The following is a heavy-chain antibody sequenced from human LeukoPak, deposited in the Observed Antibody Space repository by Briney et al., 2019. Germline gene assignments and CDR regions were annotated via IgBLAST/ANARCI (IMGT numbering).Heavy chain of an antibody. CDR2: INHSGST. CDR1: GGSFSGYY. Sequence: SETLSLTCAVYGGSFSGYYWSWISQPPGKRLEWIGEINHSGSTNYNPSLKSRVTISVDTSKNQFSLKLSSVTAADTAVYYCARGLSPSDFDYWGQGTLVTVSS. D-gene: IGHD3-10*01. V-gene: IGHV4-34*01. CDR3: ARGLSPSDFDY. J-gene: IGHJ4*02.